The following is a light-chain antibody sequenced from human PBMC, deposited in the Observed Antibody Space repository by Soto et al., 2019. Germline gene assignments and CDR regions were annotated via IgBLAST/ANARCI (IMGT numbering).Light chain of an antibody. CDR2: GNS. CDR1: SSNIGAGYD. J-gene: IGLJ3*02. V-gene: IGLV1-40*01. CDR3: QSYDSSLSGWV. Sequence: QSVLTQPPSVSGAPGQRVTISCTASSSNIGAGYDVHWYQQLPGTVPKLLIYGNSNRPSGVPDRFSGSKSGTSASLAITGLLAEDEADYYCQSYDSSLSGWVFGGGTKVTVL.